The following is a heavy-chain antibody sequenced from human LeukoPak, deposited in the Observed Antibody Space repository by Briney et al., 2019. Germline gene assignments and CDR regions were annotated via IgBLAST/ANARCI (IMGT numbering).Heavy chain of an antibody. Sequence: GGSLRLSWAASGFTFSSYAMSWVRQAPGKGLEWVSAISGSGGSTYYADSVKGRFTISRDNSKNTLYLQMNSLRAEDTAVYYCANAGEQYYDILTGYYKGWGQGTLGTVSS. V-gene: IGHV3-23*01. D-gene: IGHD3-9*01. J-gene: IGHJ4*02. CDR3: ANAGEQYYDILTGYYKG. CDR2: ISGSGGST. CDR1: GFTFSSYA.